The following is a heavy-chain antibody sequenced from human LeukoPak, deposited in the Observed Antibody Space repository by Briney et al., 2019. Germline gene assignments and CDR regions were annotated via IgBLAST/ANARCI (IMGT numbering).Heavy chain of an antibody. V-gene: IGHV4-34*01. CDR3: ARGSSYDFWSGYYRLKFDY. CDR2: INHSGST. D-gene: IGHD3-3*01. CDR1: GGSFSGYY. J-gene: IGHJ4*02. Sequence: PSETLSLTCAVYGGSFSGYYWSWIRQPPGKGLEWSGEINHSGSTNYNPSLKSRVTISVDTSKNQFSLKLSSVTAADTAVYYCARGSSYDFWSGYYRLKFDYWGQGTLVTVSS.